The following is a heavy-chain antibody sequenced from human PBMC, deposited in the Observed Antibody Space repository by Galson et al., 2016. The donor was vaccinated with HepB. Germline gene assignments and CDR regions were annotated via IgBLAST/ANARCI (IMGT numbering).Heavy chain of an antibody. D-gene: IGHD6-6*01. CDR1: GGSLSGNY. CDR2: INASGGT. CDR3: ARRPWAARGWFDP. V-gene: IGHV4-34*01. J-gene: IGHJ5*02. Sequence: SETLSLTCSVHGGSLSGNYWSWIRQPPGTGLEWIGEINASGGTNYNPSLKSRVTMSVDTSKNQFSLRLSSVTAADTAVYYCARRPWAARGWFDPWGQGTLVTVSS.